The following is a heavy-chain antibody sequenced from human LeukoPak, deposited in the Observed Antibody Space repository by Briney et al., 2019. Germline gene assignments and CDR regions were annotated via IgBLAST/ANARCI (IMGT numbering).Heavy chain of an antibody. D-gene: IGHD5-18*01. V-gene: IGHV5-51*01. J-gene: IGHJ1*01. CDR2: IYPGDYDT. CDR3: ARRVYSRYGFQH. Sequence: GECLKSSCKGSGYSFTSYWIGWVRQMAGKGLEWMGIIYPGDYDTRYSPSFQGQVPISADKSISTAYLQWSSLKDSDTAMYYCARRVYSRYGFQHWGQGTLVTVSS. CDR1: GYSFTSYW.